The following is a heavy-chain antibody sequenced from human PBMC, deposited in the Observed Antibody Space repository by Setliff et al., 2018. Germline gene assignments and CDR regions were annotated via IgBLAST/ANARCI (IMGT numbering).Heavy chain of an antibody. CDR3: ARVVGYSYGYYFDY. CDR2: IYYSGST. V-gene: IGHV4-59*11. CDR1: GGSISSHY. J-gene: IGHJ4*02. Sequence: SEPLSLTCTVSGGSISSHYWSWIRQPPGKGLEYIGNIYYSGSTNYNPSLKSRVTISVDTSKNQFSLKLTSVTAADTAVYYCARVVGYSYGYYFDYWGQGTLVTVSS. D-gene: IGHD5-18*01.